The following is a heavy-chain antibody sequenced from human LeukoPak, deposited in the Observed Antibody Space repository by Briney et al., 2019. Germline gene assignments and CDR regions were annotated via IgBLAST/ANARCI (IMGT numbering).Heavy chain of an antibody. CDR1: GGSISSSSYY. J-gene: IGHJ4*02. Sequence: SETLSLTCTVSGGSISSSSYYWGWIRQPPGKGLEWIGSIYYSGSTYYNPSLKSRVTISVDTSKNQFSLKLSSVTAADTAVYYCASYYYDSSGYCFDYWGQGTLVTVSS. D-gene: IGHD3-22*01. V-gene: IGHV4-39*01. CDR2: IYYSGST. CDR3: ASYYYDSSGYCFDY.